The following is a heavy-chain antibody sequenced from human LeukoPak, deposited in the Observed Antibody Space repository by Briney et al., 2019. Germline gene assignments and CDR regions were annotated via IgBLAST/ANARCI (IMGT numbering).Heavy chain of an antibody. J-gene: IGHJ3*02. Sequence: GGSLRLSCAASGFTFSSYAMSWVRQAPGKGLEWVSAISGSGGSTCYADSVKGRFTISRDNSKNTLHLQMNSLRAEDTALYYCAKGNQRAYDAFDIWGQGTMVTVSS. D-gene: IGHD1-14*01. CDR3: AKGNQRAYDAFDI. CDR1: GFTFSSYA. CDR2: ISGSGGST. V-gene: IGHV3-23*01.